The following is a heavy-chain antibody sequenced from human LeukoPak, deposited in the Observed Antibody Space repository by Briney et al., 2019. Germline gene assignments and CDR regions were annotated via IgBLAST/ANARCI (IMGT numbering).Heavy chain of an antibody. V-gene: IGHV3-11*04. CDR3: ASSSYCSSTSCYGDYFDY. Sequence: GGSLRLSCAASGFTFSDYYMSWIRQAPGKGLEWVSYISSSGSTIYYADSVKGRFTISRDNAKNSLYLQMNSLRAEDTAVYYCASSSYCSSTSCYGDYFDYWGQGTLVTVSS. J-gene: IGHJ4*02. CDR2: ISSSGSTI. D-gene: IGHD2-2*01. CDR1: GFTFSDYY.